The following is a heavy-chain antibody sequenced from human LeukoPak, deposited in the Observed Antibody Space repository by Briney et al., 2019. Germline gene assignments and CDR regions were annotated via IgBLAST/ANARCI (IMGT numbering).Heavy chain of an antibody. CDR1: GFTFSSYA. Sequence: GGSLRLSCAASGFTFSSYAISWVRQAPGKGLEWVSVISGIGDNTYYADSVKGRFTISRDNSKNTLYLQMNSLRAEDTALYYCAKDLTIFRPRDYWGQGTLVTVSS. J-gene: IGHJ4*02. CDR2: ISGIGDNT. CDR3: AKDLTIFRPRDY. V-gene: IGHV3-23*01. D-gene: IGHD3-3*01.